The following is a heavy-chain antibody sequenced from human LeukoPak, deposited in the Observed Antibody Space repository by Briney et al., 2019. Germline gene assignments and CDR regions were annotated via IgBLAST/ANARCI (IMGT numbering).Heavy chain of an antibody. V-gene: IGHV2-5*01. CDR3: AHRDKSFGVIKNENWFDP. CDR1: GFSLTPNGVG. Sequence: SGPTLVNPTQTLTLTYSFSGFSLTPNGVGVAWLRQPPGKALEWLAVIYLNDHKRYTPSLENRLTITKDTSKNQVVLTMTNMDPADTATYFCAHRDKSFGVIKNENWFDPWGPGTPVTVSS. D-gene: IGHD3-3*01. J-gene: IGHJ5*02. CDR2: IYLNDHK.